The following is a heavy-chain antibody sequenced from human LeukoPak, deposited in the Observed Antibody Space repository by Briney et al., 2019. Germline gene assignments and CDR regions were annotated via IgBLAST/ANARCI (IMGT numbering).Heavy chain of an antibody. CDR2: IYYSGST. CDR1: GGSISSSSYY. Sequence: PSETLSLTCTVSGGSISSSSYYWGWIRQPPGKGLEWIGSIYYSGSTYYNPSLKSRVTISVDTSKDQFSLKLSSVTAADTAVYYCARDGYYGSGSYSKAADYWGQGTLVTVSS. CDR3: ARDGYYGSGSYSKAADY. J-gene: IGHJ4*02. D-gene: IGHD3-10*01. V-gene: IGHV4-39*07.